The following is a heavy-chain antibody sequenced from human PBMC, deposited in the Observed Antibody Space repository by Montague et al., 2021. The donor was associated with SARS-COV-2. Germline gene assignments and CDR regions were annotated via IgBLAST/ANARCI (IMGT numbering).Heavy chain of an antibody. D-gene: IGHD3-10*01. Sequence: SETLSLTCTGAGGSISSYYWSWIRQAQGKGLERIGYIYYSGSTNYKPSLKSRVTISVDTSKSQFSLKLSSVTAADTAVYYCARVQRGYYYGLGVAAHFDYWAQGTLVTGSS. CDR2: IYYSGST. CDR3: ARVQRGYYYGLGVAAHFDY. J-gene: IGHJ4*02. CDR1: GGSISSYY. V-gene: IGHV4-59*01.